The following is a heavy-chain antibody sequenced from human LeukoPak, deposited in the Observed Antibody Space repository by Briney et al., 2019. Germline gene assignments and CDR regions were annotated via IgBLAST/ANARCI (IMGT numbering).Heavy chain of an antibody. CDR2: INHSGST. Sequence: GSLRLSCAASGITFSSYGMSWVRQAPGKGLEWIGEINHSGSTNYNPSLKSRVTISVDTSKNQFSLKLSSVTAADTAVYYCARTYYDYFWGNYRYIDYWGQGTLVTVSS. CDR1: GITFSSYG. D-gene: IGHD3-16*02. CDR3: ARTYYDYFWGNYRYIDY. V-gene: IGHV4-34*01. J-gene: IGHJ4*02.